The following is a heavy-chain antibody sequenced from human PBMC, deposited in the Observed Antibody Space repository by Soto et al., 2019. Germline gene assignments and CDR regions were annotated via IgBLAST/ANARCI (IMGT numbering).Heavy chain of an antibody. CDR3: ARGSGSLYSFDF. Sequence: GGPLRLSCAASGFSVSTNYMTWVRQAPGKGLEWVSVIYSGGSTYYADSVKGRFTISRDNSKNTLHLQMNSLRAEDTAVYYCARGSGSLYSFDFSGRGTLVTVSP. CDR1: GFSVSTNY. CDR2: IYSGGST. D-gene: IGHD1-26*01. V-gene: IGHV3-53*01. J-gene: IGHJ4*02.